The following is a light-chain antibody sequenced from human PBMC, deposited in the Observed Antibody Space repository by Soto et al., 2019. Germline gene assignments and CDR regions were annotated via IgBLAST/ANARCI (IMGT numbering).Light chain of an antibody. CDR3: QQYNTPAT. CDR1: QRISRW. V-gene: IGKV1-5*01. J-gene: IGKJ2*01. CDR2: DAS. Sequence: DIPMTQSPSTLSASVGDRVTITCRASQRISRWMAWYQQKPGKAPKVLISDASSLESGVPSRFSGSGAGTEFPLTISSLQPDDVATYYCQQYNTPATFGQGTKLEIK.